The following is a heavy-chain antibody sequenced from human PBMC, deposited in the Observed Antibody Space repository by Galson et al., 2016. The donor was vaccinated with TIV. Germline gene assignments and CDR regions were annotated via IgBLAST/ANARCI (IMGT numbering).Heavy chain of an antibody. CDR2: IHPIFGTA. Sequence: SVKVSCKASGGIFSNFVISWVRQAPGQGLEWMGSIHPIFGTANYAQKFQGRVTITADTSTSTFYMDLSSLRSEDTAIYYCARGRGYSFGSGSSYFDYWGQGSLVTVSS. V-gene: IGHV1-69*06. CDR3: ARGRGYSFGSGSSYFDY. D-gene: IGHD3-10*01. CDR1: GGIFSNFV. J-gene: IGHJ4*02.